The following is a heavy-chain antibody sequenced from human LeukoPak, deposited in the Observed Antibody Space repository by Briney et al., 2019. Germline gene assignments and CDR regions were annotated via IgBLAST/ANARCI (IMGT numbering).Heavy chain of an antibody. D-gene: IGHD1-1*01. V-gene: IGHV3-33*06. Sequence: PGGSLRLSCAASGFTFSSYGMHWVRQAPGKGLEWEAVIWYDGSNKYYADSVKGRFTISRDNSQNTLYLQVNSLRAEDTAVYYCAKGNGGYYYYLDVWGKGTTVTVSS. J-gene: IGHJ6*03. CDR3: AKGNGGYYYYLDV. CDR1: GFTFSSYG. CDR2: IWYDGSNK.